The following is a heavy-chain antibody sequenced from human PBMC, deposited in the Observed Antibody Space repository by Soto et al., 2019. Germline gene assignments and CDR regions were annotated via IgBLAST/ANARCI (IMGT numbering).Heavy chain of an antibody. CDR1: GFTFSSYA. CDR2: ISYDGSNK. J-gene: IGHJ4*02. V-gene: IGHV3-30-3*01. Sequence: QVQLVESGGGVVQPGRSLRLSCAASGFTFSSYAMHWVRQAPGKGLEWVAVISYDGSNKYYADSVKGRFTISRDNSKNTLYLQMNRLRAEDTAVYYCARGRGPTTFGGVLDYWGQGTLVTVSS. CDR3: ARGRGPTTFGGVLDY. D-gene: IGHD3-16*01.